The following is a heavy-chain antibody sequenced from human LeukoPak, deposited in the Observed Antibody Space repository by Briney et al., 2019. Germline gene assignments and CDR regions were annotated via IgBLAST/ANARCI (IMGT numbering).Heavy chain of an antibody. J-gene: IGHJ6*02. CDR1: GGSFSGYY. D-gene: IGHD6-19*01. CDR3: ARGPLAGLDYYCGMDV. Sequence: SETLSLTCAVYGGSFSGYYWSWIRQPPGKGLEWIGEVNHSGSTNYNPSLKSRVTISVDTSKNQFSLKLSSVTAADTAVYYCARGPLAGLDYYCGMDVWGQGTTVTVSS. CDR2: VNHSGST. V-gene: IGHV4-34*01.